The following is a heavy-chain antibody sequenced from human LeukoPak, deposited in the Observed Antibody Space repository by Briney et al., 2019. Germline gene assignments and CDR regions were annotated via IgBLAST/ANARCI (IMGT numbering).Heavy chain of an antibody. D-gene: IGHD1-26*01. CDR2: INPNSGGT. CDR1: GYTFTGYY. J-gene: IGHJ4*02. V-gene: IGHV1-2*02. CDR3: ARERKGELLLFDY. Sequence: ASVKVSCKASGYTFTGYYMHWVRQAPGPGLEWMGWINPNSGGTNYAQKFEGRVTMTRDTSISTAYMELSRLRSDDTAVYYCARERKGELLLFDYWGQGTLVTVSS.